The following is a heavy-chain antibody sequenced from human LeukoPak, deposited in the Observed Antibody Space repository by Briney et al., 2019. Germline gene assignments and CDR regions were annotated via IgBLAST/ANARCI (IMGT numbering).Heavy chain of an antibody. Sequence: LSETLSLTCTVSGGSISSGGYYWSWIRQPPGKGLEWIGYIYHSGSTYYNPSLKSRVTISVDTSKNQFSLKLSSVTAADTAVYYCARALLDYYYMDVWGKGTTVTVSS. CDR2: IYHSGST. J-gene: IGHJ6*03. CDR1: GGSISSGGYY. D-gene: IGHD1-26*01. V-gene: IGHV4-30-2*01. CDR3: ARALLDYYYMDV.